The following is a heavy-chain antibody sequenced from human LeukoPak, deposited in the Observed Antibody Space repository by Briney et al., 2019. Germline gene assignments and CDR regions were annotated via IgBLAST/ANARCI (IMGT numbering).Heavy chain of an antibody. V-gene: IGHV3-48*01. CDR2: ISSSSSTI. D-gene: IGHD3-3*01. CDR1: GFTFSSYS. CDR3: ARSGYYDFWSGYYHYFDY. J-gene: IGHJ4*02. Sequence: GGSLRLSCAASGFTFSSYSMNWVRQAPGKGLEWVSYISSSSSTIYYADSVKGRFTISRDNAKNSLYLQMNSLRAEDTAVYYCARSGYYDFWSGYYHYFDYWGQGTLVTVSS.